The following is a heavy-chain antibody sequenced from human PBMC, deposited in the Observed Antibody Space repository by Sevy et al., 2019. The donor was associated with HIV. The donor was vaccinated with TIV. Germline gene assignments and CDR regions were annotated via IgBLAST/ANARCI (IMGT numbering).Heavy chain of an antibody. V-gene: IGHV3-33*01. CDR1: GFTFRSFG. CDR2: IWDDGRKK. J-gene: IGHJ4*02. D-gene: IGHD2-8*01. CDR3: ARGGYCTNGVCYGSIDY. Sequence: GGSLRLSCAASGFTFRSFGMHWVRQAPGKGLEWVAVIWDDGRKKYYADSVKGRFTISRNNSKNTLYLQMNSLRAEDTAVYYGARGGYCTNGVCYGSIDYWGQGTLVTVSS.